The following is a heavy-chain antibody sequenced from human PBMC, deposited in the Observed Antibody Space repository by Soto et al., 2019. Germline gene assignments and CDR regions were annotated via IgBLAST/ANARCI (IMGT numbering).Heavy chain of an antibody. CDR2: IKQDGSEK. CDR3: ARSYDSSGYRRNYYFDY. V-gene: IGHV3-7*05. CDR1: GFTFSSYW. J-gene: IGHJ4*02. D-gene: IGHD3-22*01. Sequence: GGSLRLSCAASGFTFSSYWMSWVRQAPGKGLEWVANIKQDGSEKYYVDSVKGRFTISRDNAKNSLYLQMNSLRAEDTAVYYCARSYDSSGYRRNYYFDYWGQGTLVTVSS.